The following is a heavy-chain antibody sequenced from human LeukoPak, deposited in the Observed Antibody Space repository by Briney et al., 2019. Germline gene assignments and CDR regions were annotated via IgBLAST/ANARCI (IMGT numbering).Heavy chain of an antibody. J-gene: IGHJ4*02. V-gene: IGHV4-31*11. Sequence: SETLSLTCAVSGGSISSGGYSWSWIRQPPGKGLEWIGFIYYGGSTYYNPSLKSRITISVDTSKNQFSLKLSSVTAADTAVYYCARASVIAARPNSVDYWGQGTLVTVSS. CDR1: GGSISSGGYS. CDR3: ARASVIAARPNSVDY. CDR2: IYYGGST. D-gene: IGHD6-6*01.